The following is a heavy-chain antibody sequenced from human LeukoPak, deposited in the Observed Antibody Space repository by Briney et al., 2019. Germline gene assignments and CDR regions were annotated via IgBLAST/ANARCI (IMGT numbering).Heavy chain of an antibody. CDR3: ATDKGWYALQM. D-gene: IGHD2-15*01. CDR2: VNKDSTTI. Sequence: GGSLRLSCSASGFIFYDYAMKGVRHAPGKGGDLVAVVNKDSTTIGYADSVKGRFTISTDNAKDALYLQMNSLRPEDTALYYCATDKGWYALQMWGQGTMVTVSS. CDR1: GFIFYDYA. J-gene: IGHJ3*02. V-gene: IGHV3-9*01.